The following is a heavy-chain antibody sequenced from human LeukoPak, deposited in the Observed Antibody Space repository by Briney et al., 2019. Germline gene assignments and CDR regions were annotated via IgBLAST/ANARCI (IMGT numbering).Heavy chain of an antibody. D-gene: IGHD5-12*01. CDR1: GGSISSYY. CDR3: ARSEGYSGYEGFDP. V-gene: IGHV4-59*08. CDR2: IYYSGST. Sequence: SETLSLTCTVSGGSISSYYWSWIRQPPGKGLEWIGYIYYSGSTNYNPSLKSRVTTSVDTSKNQFSLKLSSVTAVDTAVYYCARSEGYSGYEGFDPWGQGTLVTVSS. J-gene: IGHJ5*02.